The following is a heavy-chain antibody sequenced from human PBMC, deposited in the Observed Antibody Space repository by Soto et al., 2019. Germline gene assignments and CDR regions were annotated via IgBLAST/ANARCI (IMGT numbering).Heavy chain of an antibody. V-gene: IGHV3-21*04. Sequence: EVQLVESGGGLVKPGGSLRLSCAASGFTFSSYSMNWVRQAPGKGLEWVSSISSSSSYIYYADSVKGRFTISRDNAKNSLYLQMNSLRAEDTAVYYCARVWVVPAAIPYYGMDVWGQGTTVTVSS. CDR1: GFTFSSYS. CDR2: ISSSSSYI. CDR3: ARVWVVPAAIPYYGMDV. J-gene: IGHJ6*02. D-gene: IGHD2-2*01.